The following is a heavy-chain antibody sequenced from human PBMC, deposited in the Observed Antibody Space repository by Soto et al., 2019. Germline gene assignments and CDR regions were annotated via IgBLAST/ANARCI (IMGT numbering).Heavy chain of an antibody. V-gene: IGHV4-34*01. D-gene: IGHD6-6*01. CDR2: INHSGST. Sequence: SETLSLTCAVYGGSFSGYYWSWIRQPPGKGLEWIGEINHSGSTNYNPSLKSRVTISVDTSKNQFSLKLSSVTAADTAVYYCARRTRLIYSSSSWGYYLDYWGQGTRVTVS. CDR3: ARRTRLIYSSSSWGYYLDY. CDR1: GGSFSGYY. J-gene: IGHJ4*02.